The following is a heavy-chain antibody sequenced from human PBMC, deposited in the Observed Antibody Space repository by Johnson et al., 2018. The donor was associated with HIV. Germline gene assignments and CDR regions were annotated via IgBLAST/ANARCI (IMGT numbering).Heavy chain of an antibody. D-gene: IGHD4-23*01. V-gene: IGHV3-30*18. CDR3: AKLRWAPRAFDI. CDR1: GFTFSSYG. Sequence: QVQLMESGGGVVQPGGSLRLSCAASGFTFSSYGMHWVRQAPGKGLEWVAVISHDGSDKNYADSVKGRFTISRDNSKNTLFLQMNSLRAEDTAVYYCAKLRWAPRAFDIWGQGTMVTVSS. CDR2: ISHDGSDK. J-gene: IGHJ3*02.